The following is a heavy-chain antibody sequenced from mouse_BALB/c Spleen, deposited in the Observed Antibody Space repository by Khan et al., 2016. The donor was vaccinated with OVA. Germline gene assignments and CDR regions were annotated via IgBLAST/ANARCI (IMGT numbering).Heavy chain of an antibody. CDR1: GYSITSDYA. D-gene: IGHD2-10*02. Sequence: DVKLQESGPGLVKPSQSLSLTCTVTGYSITSDYAWNWIRQFPGNKLEWMGYISYSGNTNYNPSLKSRISITPDTSKNQSFLQLNSVTTEETATYYWARVYGGDFDYWGQGTTLTVSS. CDR3: ARVYGGDFDY. CDR2: ISYSGNT. J-gene: IGHJ2*01. V-gene: IGHV3-2*02.